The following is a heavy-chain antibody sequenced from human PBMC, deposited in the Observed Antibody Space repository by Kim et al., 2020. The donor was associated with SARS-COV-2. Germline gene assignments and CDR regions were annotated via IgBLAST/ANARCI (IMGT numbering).Heavy chain of an antibody. V-gene: IGHV5-51*01. CDR3: ARSAGPYDYYFDY. J-gene: IGHJ4*02. D-gene: IGHD3-16*01. Sequence: RYSPSFQGQVTISADMSTTTAYLQWSSLKASDTAMFYCARSAGPYDYYFDYWGQGTLVTVSS.